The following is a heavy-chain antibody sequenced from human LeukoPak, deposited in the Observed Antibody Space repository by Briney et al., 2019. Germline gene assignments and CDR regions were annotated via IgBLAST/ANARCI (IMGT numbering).Heavy chain of an antibody. CDR1: GYTFTTYY. V-gene: IGHV1-46*01. J-gene: IGHJ4*02. CDR2: INPRGGNT. Sequence: ASVKVSFKASGYTFTTYYIHWVRQAPGQGLEWVGIINPRGGNTNYAQKFQGRVTMTRDTSTSTVYMELSSLTSEDTAVYYCAREEEGGTFDYWGQGTLVTVSS. CDR3: AREEEGGTFDY. D-gene: IGHD3-16*01.